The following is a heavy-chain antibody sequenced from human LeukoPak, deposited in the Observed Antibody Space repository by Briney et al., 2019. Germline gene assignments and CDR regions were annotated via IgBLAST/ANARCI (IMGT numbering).Heavy chain of an antibody. V-gene: IGHV3-23*01. D-gene: IGHD3-10*01. CDR3: ARETPLVRGLITIDY. CDR1: GFSFSNYA. CDR2: ISGSGGDT. J-gene: IGHJ4*02. Sequence: GGSLRLSCAASGFSFSNYAMAWVRQAPGKRLEWVSAISGSGGDTHYAASVRGRFTISGDNSKNSLYLHMNSLRAEDTAVYHCARETPLVRGLITIDYWGQGTLVTVSS.